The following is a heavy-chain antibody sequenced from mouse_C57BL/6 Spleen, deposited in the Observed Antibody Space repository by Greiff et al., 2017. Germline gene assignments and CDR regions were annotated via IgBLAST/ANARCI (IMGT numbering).Heavy chain of an antibody. J-gene: IGHJ4*01. CDR2: IYPGNSDT. CDR3: TKAFTTVVARYAMDY. Sequence: DVQLQESGTVLARPGASVKMSCKTSGYTFTSYWMHWVKQRPGQGLEWIGAIYPGNSDTSYNQKFKGKAKLTAVTSASPAYMELSSLTNEDSAVYYCTKAFTTVVARYAMDYWGQGTSVTVSS. V-gene: IGHV1-5*01. CDR1: GYTFTSYW. D-gene: IGHD1-1*01.